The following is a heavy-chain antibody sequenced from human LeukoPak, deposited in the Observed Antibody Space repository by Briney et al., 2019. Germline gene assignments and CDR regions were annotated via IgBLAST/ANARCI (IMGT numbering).Heavy chain of an antibody. V-gene: IGHV1-18*01. J-gene: IGHJ4*02. CDR2: ISAYNGNT. D-gene: IGHD3-22*01. CDR1: GYTFTSYG. CDR3: ARDSDPMTNGLIDY. Sequence: ASVKVSCKASGYTFTSYGISWVRQAPGQGLEWMGWISAYNGNTNYAQKLQGRVTMTTDTSTSTAYMELRSLRSDDTAVYYCARDSDPMTNGLIDYWDQGTLVTVSS.